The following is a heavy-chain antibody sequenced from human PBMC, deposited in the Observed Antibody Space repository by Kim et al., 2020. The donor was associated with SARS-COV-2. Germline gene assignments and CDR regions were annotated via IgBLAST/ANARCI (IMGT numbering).Heavy chain of an antibody. CDR3: ARGPNYSPFDY. Sequence: YADSVRGRFTISRDNDKNSLFLQMNSLRVEDTAVYYCARGPNYSPFDYWGQGTLVTVSS. D-gene: IGHD4-4*01. V-gene: IGHV3-48*03. J-gene: IGHJ4*02.